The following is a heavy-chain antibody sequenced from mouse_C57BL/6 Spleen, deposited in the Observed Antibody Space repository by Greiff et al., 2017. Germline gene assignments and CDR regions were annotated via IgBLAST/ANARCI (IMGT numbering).Heavy chain of an antibody. J-gene: IGHJ2*01. CDR2: IHPNSGST. Sequence: VQLQQPGAELVKPGASVKLSCKASGYTFTSYWMHWVKQRPGQGLEWIGMIHPNSGSTNYNEKFKSKATLTVDKSSSTAYMQLSSLTSEDSAVYYCARWGTTVVAPFDYWGQGTTLTVCS. D-gene: IGHD1-1*01. V-gene: IGHV1-64*01. CDR3: ARWGTTVVAPFDY. CDR1: GYTFTSYW.